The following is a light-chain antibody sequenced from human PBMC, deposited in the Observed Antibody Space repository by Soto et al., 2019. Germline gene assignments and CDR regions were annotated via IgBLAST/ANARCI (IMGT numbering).Light chain of an antibody. V-gene: IGKV1-39*01. Sequence: DIQMTQSPSSLSASVGDRVTITCRASQSISTYLNWYQQKPGRAPKLLIYAASSLQSGVPSRFSGSVSGTDFTLTISSLQPEDFATYYCQQSYSSLYTFGQGTKLENK. CDR3: QQSYSSLYT. CDR2: AAS. J-gene: IGKJ2*01. CDR1: QSISTY.